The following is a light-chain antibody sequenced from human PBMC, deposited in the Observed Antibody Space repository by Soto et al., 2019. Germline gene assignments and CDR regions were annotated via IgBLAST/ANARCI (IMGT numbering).Light chain of an antibody. J-gene: IGKJ5*01. CDR1: QSVSSY. V-gene: IGKV3-11*01. CDR2: DAS. Sequence: EIFLTQSPATLSLSQWERATLSCRASQSVSSYLAGYQQIPGQAPRLLIYDASKRATGSPARFSGSGSVTDFTLTINSREPEDFAVYYCQQRSNELPMTFGQGTLLEIK. CDR3: QQRSNELPMT.